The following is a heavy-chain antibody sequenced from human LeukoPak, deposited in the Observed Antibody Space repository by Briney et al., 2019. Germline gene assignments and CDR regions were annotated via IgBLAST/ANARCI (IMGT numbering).Heavy chain of an antibody. CDR2: ISSSSSTI. D-gene: IGHD7-27*01. CDR3: ARGKLGITPLFDS. J-gene: IGHJ4*02. Sequence: PGGSLRLSCEASGFTFSSSAINWVRQAPGKGLEWLSFISSSSSTIYYADSVKGRFTISRDNAKNSLYLQMNSLRAEDTAVYYCARGKLGITPLFDSWGQGTLVIVSS. CDR1: GFTFSSSA. V-gene: IGHV3-48*04.